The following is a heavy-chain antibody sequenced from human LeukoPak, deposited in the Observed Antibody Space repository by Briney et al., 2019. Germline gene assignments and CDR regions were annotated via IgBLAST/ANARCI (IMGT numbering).Heavy chain of an antibody. Sequence: GGSLRLSCAASGFTFSGSAMHWVRQASGKGLEWVGRIRSKANSYATAYAASVKGRFTISRDDSKNTAYLQMNSLKTEDTAVYYCTGQYSSGWYYFDYWGQGTLVTVPS. V-gene: IGHV3-73*01. D-gene: IGHD6-19*01. CDR2: IRSKANSYAT. CDR1: GFTFSGSA. J-gene: IGHJ4*02. CDR3: TGQYSSGWYYFDY.